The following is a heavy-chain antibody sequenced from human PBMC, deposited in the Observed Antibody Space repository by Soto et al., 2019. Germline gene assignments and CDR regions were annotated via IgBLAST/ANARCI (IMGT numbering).Heavy chain of an antibody. CDR2: IYYSGRT. V-gene: IGHV4-59*01. CDR3: ARVGGDDFGDSGGFDY. Sequence: PSETLSLTCTVSGGSIRDYFWTWIRQPPGKGLEWIGYIYYSGRTNYNPSLKSRDSISVDTSKNHFSLLLRSVTAADTAVFYCARVGGDDFGDSGGFDYWGQGTLVTVSS. D-gene: IGHD4-17*01. CDR1: GGSIRDYF. J-gene: IGHJ4*02.